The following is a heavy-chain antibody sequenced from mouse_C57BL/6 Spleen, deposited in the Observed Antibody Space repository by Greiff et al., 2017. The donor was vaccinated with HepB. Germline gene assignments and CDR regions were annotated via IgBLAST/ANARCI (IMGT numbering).Heavy chain of an antibody. Sequence: QVQLKQPGAELVKPGASVKMSCKASGYTFTSYWITWVKQRPGQGLEWIGDIYPGSGSTNYNEKFKSKATLTVDTSSSTAYMQLSSLTSEDSAVYYCARDYGSSPSDVWGTGTTVTVSS. CDR3: ARDYGSSPSDV. V-gene: IGHV1-55*01. D-gene: IGHD1-1*01. J-gene: IGHJ1*03. CDR2: IYPGSGST. CDR1: GYTFTSYW.